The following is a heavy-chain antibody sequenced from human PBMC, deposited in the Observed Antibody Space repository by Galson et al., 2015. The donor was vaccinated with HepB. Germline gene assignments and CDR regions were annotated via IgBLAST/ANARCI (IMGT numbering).Heavy chain of an antibody. CDR1: GFTFSSYA. CDR2: ITGSGDST. CDR3: AKSKQWLALLDY. V-gene: IGHV3-23*01. J-gene: IGHJ4*02. Sequence: SLRLSCAASGFTFSSYAMGWLRQAPGKGLEWVSAITGSGDSTYYVDSVKGRFTISRDNSKNTAYLQMNSLRVEDTAVYYCAKSKQWLALLDYWGQGTLVTVSS. D-gene: IGHD6-19*01.